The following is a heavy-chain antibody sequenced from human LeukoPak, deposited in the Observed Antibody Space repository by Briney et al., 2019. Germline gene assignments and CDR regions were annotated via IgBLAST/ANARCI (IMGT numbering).Heavy chain of an antibody. J-gene: IGHJ4*02. CDR1: GFTVRSNY. V-gene: IGHV3-53*01. CDR3: ARGRAYNSD. Sequence: GGSLRLSCAASGFTVRSNYMNWVRQAPGKGLEWVSVIYSGGNTYYADSVKGRFTISRDNSKNTLSLQVNSLRAEDTAVYYCARGRAYNSDWGQGTLVTVSS. CDR2: IYSGGNT. D-gene: IGHD5-24*01.